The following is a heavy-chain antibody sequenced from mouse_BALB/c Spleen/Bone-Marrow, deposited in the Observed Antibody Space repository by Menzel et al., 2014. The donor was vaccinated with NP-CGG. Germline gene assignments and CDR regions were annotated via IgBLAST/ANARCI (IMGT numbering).Heavy chain of an antibody. CDR1: GFTFRGFG. CDR2: ISSDSSAV. CDR3: TRGGNWDDFDY. J-gene: IGHJ2*01. D-gene: IGHD4-1*01. Sequence: EVQVVESGGGLVQPGGSRKLSCAASGFTFRGFGMHWVRQAPGKGLEWVAYISSDSSAVYYADTVKGRFTISRDNPKNTLFLQMTSLRSEDTAMYYCTRGGNWDDFDYWGQGTTLTVSS. V-gene: IGHV5-17*02.